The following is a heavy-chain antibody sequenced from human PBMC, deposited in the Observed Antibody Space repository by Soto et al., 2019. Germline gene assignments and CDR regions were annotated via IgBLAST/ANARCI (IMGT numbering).Heavy chain of an antibody. J-gene: IGHJ5*02. Sequence: QVQLVQSGAEVKKPGSSVKVSCRASGDTFSSSAFSWVRQAPGQGREWMGGIFPFFGSTDYAQRFQGRLTMTADQSTSTTYMELSSLKSEDTAMYYCAKDGAIFGVVMGTWGQGTLVTVSS. CDR2: IFPFFGST. V-gene: IGHV1-69*01. CDR1: GDTFSSSA. D-gene: IGHD3-3*01. CDR3: AKDGAIFGVVMGT.